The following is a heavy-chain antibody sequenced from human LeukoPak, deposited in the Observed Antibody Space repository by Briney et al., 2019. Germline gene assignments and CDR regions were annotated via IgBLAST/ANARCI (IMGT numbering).Heavy chain of an antibody. D-gene: IGHD3-10*01. CDR3: ARDSVTMVRGVHPDY. CDR1: GFTFSSYS. CDR2: ISSSSSYI. J-gene: IGHJ4*02. Sequence: GGSLRLSCAASGFTFSSYSMNWVRQAPGKGLEWVSSISSSSSYIYYADSVKDRFTISRDNAKNSLYLQMNSLRAEDTAVYYCARDSVTMVRGVHPDYWGQGTLVTVSS. V-gene: IGHV3-21*01.